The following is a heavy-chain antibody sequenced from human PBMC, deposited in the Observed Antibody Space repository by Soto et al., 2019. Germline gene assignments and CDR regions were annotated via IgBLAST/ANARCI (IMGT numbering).Heavy chain of an antibody. CDR1: GFSLSTSGVG. V-gene: IGHV2-5*02. J-gene: IGHJ4*02. D-gene: IGHD3-10*01. CDR3: AHRRVHGDGVY. CDR2: IYWDGDK. Sequence: QITLKESGPTLVKPTQTLTLTCTFSGFSLSTSGVGVGWIRQPPGKALEWLALIYWDGDKRYSPSLKSRLTITKDTSKNQVVLTMTMDPVDTATYYCAHRRVHGDGVYWGQGTLVTVSS.